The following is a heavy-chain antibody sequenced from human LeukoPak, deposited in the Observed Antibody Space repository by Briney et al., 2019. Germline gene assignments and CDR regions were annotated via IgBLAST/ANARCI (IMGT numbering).Heavy chain of an antibody. CDR3: AHHGGGTIRIAAFDI. CDR1: GFTFNSAW. V-gene: IGHV3-15*01. Sequence: GGSLRLSCAASGFTFNSAWMSWVRQAPGKGLEWVGRIKSKTDGGTTDYAAPVKGRFTISRDNAKNSLYLQMNSLRAEDTAIYYCAHHGGGTIRIAAFDIWGQGTMVTVSS. J-gene: IGHJ3*02. CDR2: IKSKTDGGTT. D-gene: IGHD3-3*01.